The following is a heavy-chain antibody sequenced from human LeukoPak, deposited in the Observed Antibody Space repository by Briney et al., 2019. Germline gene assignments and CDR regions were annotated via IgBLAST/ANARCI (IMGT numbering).Heavy chain of an antibody. CDR1: GFTFSSYE. D-gene: IGHD2-15*01. V-gene: IGHV3-48*03. Sequence: GSLRLSCAASGFTFSSYEMNWVRQAPGKGLEWVSYISSSGDTMYYADSVRGRFTISRDNAKNSLYLQMNGLRAEDTAVYYCARALVVYYYMDVWGQGTTVTVSS. CDR2: ISSSGDTM. CDR3: ARALVVYYYMDV. J-gene: IGHJ6*02.